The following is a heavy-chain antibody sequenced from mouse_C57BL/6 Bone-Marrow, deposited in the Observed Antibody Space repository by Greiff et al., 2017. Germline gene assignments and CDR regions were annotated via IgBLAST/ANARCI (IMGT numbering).Heavy chain of an antibody. CDR2: IDPSDSYT. V-gene: IGHV1-50*01. D-gene: IGHD4-1*01. CDR3: AREDWDWYFDV. CDR1: GFTFTSYW. Sequence: QVQLQQPGAELVKPGASVKLSCKASGFTFTSYWMQWVKQRPGQGLEWIGEIDPSDSYTNYNQKFKGTATLTVDTSSSTAYMQLSSLTSEDSAVYYCAREDWDWYFDVWGTGTTVTVSS. J-gene: IGHJ1*03.